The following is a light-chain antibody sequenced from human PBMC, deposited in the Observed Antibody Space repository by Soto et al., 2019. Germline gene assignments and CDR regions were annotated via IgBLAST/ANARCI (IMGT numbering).Light chain of an antibody. Sequence: DIVMTQSPISLPVSPGEPASISCRSSQSLLDSDGYKYLDWYLQKPGQSPQLLIYMGSNRATGVPDRFSGSGSGTDFTLKISRVEAEDVGVYCCMQALQTGYTFGQGTRLEIK. V-gene: IGKV2-28*01. CDR1: QSLLDSDGYKY. J-gene: IGKJ2*01. CDR2: MGS. CDR3: MQALQTGYT.